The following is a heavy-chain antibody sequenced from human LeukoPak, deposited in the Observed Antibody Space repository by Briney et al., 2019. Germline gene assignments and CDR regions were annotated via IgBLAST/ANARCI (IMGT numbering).Heavy chain of an antibody. J-gene: IGHJ6*03. V-gene: IGHV3-53*05. CDR1: GFTVSSNY. D-gene: IGHD1-26*01. CDR2: IYSGGST. CDR3: ARDKLRGSAGNYYYMDV. Sequence: GGSLRLSCAASGFTVSSNYMSWVRQAPGKGLEWVSVIYSGGSTYYADSVKGRFTISRDNSKNTLYLQMNSLSADDTAVYYCARDKLRGSAGNYYYMDVWGKGTTVTVSS.